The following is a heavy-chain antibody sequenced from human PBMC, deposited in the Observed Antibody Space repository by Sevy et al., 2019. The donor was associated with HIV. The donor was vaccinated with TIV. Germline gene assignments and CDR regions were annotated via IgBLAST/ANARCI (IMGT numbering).Heavy chain of an antibody. V-gene: IGHV3-33*01. D-gene: IGHD6-13*01. Sequence: GGSLRLSCAASGFTFSSYGMHWVRQAPGKGLEWVAVIWYDGSNKYYADSVKGRFTISRDNSKNTLYLQMNSLRAEETAVYYCARDLSSSWYGVYYGMDVWGQGTTVTVSS. CDR1: GFTFSSYG. CDR2: IWYDGSNK. CDR3: ARDLSSSWYGVYYGMDV. J-gene: IGHJ6*02.